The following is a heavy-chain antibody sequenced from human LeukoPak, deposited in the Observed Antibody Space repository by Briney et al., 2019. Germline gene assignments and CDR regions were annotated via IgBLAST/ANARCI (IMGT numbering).Heavy chain of an antibody. Sequence: GGSLRLSCAASGFTFSSYAMHWVRQAPGKGLEWVAVISYDGSNKYYADSVKGRFTISRDNSKNTLYLQMNSLRAEDTAVYYCARDKLQSGVWYYYYGMDVWGQGTTVTVSS. CDR1: GFTFSSYA. J-gene: IGHJ6*02. D-gene: IGHD2-8*01. CDR3: ARDKLQSGVWYYYYGMDV. CDR2: ISYDGSNK. V-gene: IGHV3-30*04.